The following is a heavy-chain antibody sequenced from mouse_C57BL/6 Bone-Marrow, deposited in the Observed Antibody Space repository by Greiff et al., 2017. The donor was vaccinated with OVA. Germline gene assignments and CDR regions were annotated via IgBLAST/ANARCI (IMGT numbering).Heavy chain of an antibody. V-gene: IGHV1-69*01. D-gene: IGHD1-1*01. J-gene: IGHJ3*01. CDR2: IDPYDSYT. CDR1: GYTFTSYW. Sequence: QVQLQQPGAELVMPGASVKLSCKASGYTFTSYWMHWVKQRPGQGLEWIGEIDPYDSYTNYNQKFKGKSTLTVDKSSSTAYMQLSSLTSEDSAVYYCAREGGYGSGRTWFAYWGQGTLVTVSA. CDR3: AREGGYGSGRTWFAY.